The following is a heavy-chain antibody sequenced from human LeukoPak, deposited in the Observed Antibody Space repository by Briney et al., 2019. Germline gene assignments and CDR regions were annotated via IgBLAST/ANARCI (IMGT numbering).Heavy chain of an antibody. D-gene: IGHD2-2*01. V-gene: IGHV3-15*01. J-gene: IGHJ6*03. CDR1: GFTFSNAW. CDR3: TTAPYCSSTSCYAIRYYYMDV. Sequence: GGSLRLSCAASGFTFSNAWMSWVRQAPGKGLEWVGRIKSKTDGGTTDYAAPVKGRFTISRDDSKSTLYLQMNSLKTEDTAVYYCTTAPYCSSTSCYAIRYYYMDVWGKGTTVTVSS. CDR2: IKSKTDGGTT.